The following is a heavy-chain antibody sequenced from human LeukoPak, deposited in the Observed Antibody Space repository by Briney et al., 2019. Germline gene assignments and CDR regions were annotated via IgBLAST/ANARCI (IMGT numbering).Heavy chain of an antibody. V-gene: IGHV4-4*07. CDR3: ARAEAMVRGARQGAFDY. CDR1: GGSISSYY. CDR2: IYTSGST. J-gene: IGHJ4*02. D-gene: IGHD3-10*01. Sequence: SETLSLTCTVSGGSISSYYWSWIRQPAGKGLEWIGRIYTSGSTNHNPSLKSRVTMSVDTSKNQFSLKLSSVTAADTAVYYCARAEAMVRGARQGAFDYWGQGTLVTVSS.